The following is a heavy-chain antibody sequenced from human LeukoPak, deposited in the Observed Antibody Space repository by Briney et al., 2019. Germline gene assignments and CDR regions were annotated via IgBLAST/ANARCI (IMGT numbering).Heavy chain of an antibody. D-gene: IGHD3-10*01. Sequence: PSGTLSLTCTVSGGSISSGSYYWAWIRQPAGKGLEWIGRIYTSGSTNYNPSLKSRVTMSVDTSKNQFSLKLSSVTAADTAVYYCARSPNYYGSGSYYYYMDVWGKGTTVTISS. V-gene: IGHV4-61*02. J-gene: IGHJ6*03. CDR3: ARSPNYYGSGSYYYYMDV. CDR2: IYTSGST. CDR1: GGSISSGSYY.